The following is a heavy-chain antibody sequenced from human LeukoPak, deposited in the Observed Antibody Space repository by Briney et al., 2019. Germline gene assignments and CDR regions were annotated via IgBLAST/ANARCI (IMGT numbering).Heavy chain of an antibody. CDR3: ARENGYRYDC. CDR2: IYYSGST. J-gene: IGHJ4*02. V-gene: IGHV4-59*01. CDR1: GGSITSYY. D-gene: IGHD5-18*01. Sequence: ESGPTLVKPSETLSLACTVSGGSITSYYWTWIRQPPGKGLEWIGSIYYSGSTNYNPSLKSRVTISVDTSKNQFSLKLSSVTAADTALYYCARENGYRYDCWGQGTLVTVSS.